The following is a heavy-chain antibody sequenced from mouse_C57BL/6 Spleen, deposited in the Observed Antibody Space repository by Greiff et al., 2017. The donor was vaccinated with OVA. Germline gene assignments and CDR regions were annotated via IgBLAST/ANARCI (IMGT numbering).Heavy chain of an antibody. J-gene: IGHJ3*01. D-gene: IGHD4-1*01. Sequence: EVHLVESGGDLVKPGGSLKLSCAASGFTFSSYGMSWVRQTPDKRLEWVATISSGGSYTYYPDSVKGRFTISRDNAKNTLYLQMSSLKSEDTAMYYCARAELGLAWFAYWGQGTLVTVSA. CDR3: ARAELGLAWFAY. CDR2: ISSGGSYT. CDR1: GFTFSSYG. V-gene: IGHV5-6*01.